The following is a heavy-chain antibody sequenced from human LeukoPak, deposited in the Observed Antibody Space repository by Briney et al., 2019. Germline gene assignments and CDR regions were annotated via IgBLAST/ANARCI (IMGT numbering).Heavy chain of an antibody. D-gene: IGHD6-13*01. CDR2: ISAYNGNT. CDR3: ARDKDSSSWPTYYYYYYGMDV. V-gene: IGHV1-18*01. J-gene: IGHJ6*02. Sequence: ASVKVSCKATGYTFTSYGISWVRQAPGQGLEWMGWISAYNGNTNYAQKPQGRVTMTTDTSTSTAYMELRSLRSDDTAVYYCARDKDSSSWPTYYYYYYGMDVWGQGTTVTVSS. CDR1: GYTFTSYG.